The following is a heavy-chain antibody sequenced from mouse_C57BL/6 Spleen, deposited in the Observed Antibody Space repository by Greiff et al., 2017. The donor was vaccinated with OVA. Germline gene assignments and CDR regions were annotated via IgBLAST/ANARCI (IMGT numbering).Heavy chain of an antibody. CDR3: ATGFDY. Sequence: QVQLQQPGAELVKPGASVKLSCKASGYTFTSYWMQWVKQRPGPGLEWIGEIDPSDSYTNYNQKFKGKATLTVDTSSSTAYMQLSRLTSEDSAVYYCATGFDYWGQGTTLTVSS. CDR1: GYTFTSYW. CDR2: IDPSDSYT. V-gene: IGHV1-50*01. J-gene: IGHJ2*01.